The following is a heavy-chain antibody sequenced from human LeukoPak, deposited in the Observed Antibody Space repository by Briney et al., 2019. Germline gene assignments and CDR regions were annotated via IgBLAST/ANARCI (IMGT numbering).Heavy chain of an antibody. J-gene: IGHJ4*02. V-gene: IGHV4-34*01. Sequence: NPSETLSLTCAVYGGSFSGYYWSWIRQSPGKGLEWVGEINHSGSTNYNPSLKSRVTISADTSKNQFSLKLTSVSAADTAVYYCARKESGYEFYWGQGTLVTVSS. CDR1: GGSFSGYY. D-gene: IGHD5-12*01. CDR2: INHSGST. CDR3: ARKESGYEFY.